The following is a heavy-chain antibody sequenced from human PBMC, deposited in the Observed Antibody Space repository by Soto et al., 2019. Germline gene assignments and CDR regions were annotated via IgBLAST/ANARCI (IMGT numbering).Heavy chain of an antibody. D-gene: IGHD2-21*02. CDR1: GNTFTNYY. V-gene: IGHV1-46*01. J-gene: IGHJ4*02. CDR3: ARGGHVVVVTAAFDY. Sequence: QVQLMQSGAEVKKPGASVKVSCKASGNTFTNYYIHWVRQAPGQGLEWMGTINPSGGHTTYAQKFLGRVTMTRDTPTSTLYMELTSLISEDTAVYYCARGGHVVVVTAAFDYWGQGTLVTVSS. CDR2: INPSGGHT.